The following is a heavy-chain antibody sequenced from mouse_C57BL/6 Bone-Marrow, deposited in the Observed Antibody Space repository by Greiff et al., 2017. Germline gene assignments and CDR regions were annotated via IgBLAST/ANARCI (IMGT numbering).Heavy chain of an antibody. Sequence: QVQLKQSGPGLVQPSQSLSITCTVSGFSLTSYGVHWVRQSPGKGLEWLGVIWSGGSTDYNAAFISRLSISKDNSKSQVFFKMNSLQADDTAIYYCASPFYYYGSRRLYYYAMDYWGQGTSVTVSS. V-gene: IGHV2-2*01. CDR3: ASPFYYYGSRRLYYYAMDY. CDR1: GFSLTSYG. CDR2: IWSGGST. D-gene: IGHD1-1*01. J-gene: IGHJ4*01.